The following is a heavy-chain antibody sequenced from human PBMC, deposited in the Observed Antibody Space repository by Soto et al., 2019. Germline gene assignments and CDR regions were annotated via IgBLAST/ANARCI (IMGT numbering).Heavy chain of an antibody. CDR3: ARGHYSSRGTIDQ. J-gene: IGHJ4*02. CDR1: GDSFSDYY. D-gene: IGHD2-2*01. Sequence: SETLSLTCTVSGDSFSDYYWNWIRQVPGKGLEWIGFVFHSATTSYNPSLKTRVAISDDKSKKQFSLRLTSVTAADTAIYYCARGHYSSRGTIDQRGQRILVTVSS. CDR2: VFHSATT. V-gene: IGHV4-59*01.